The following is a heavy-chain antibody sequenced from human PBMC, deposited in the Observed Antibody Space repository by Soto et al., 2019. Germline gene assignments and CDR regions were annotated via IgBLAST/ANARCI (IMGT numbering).Heavy chain of an antibody. CDR1: GGSISSYC. Sequence: KPSETLSLTCTVSGGSISSYCWSWIRQPPGKGLEWIGYIYYSGSTNYNPSLKSRVTISVDTSKNQFSLKLSSVTAADTAVYYCAREGGYYGSGTYPIWGQGTMVTVSS. V-gene: IGHV4-59*01. CDR2: IYYSGST. J-gene: IGHJ3*02. D-gene: IGHD3-10*01. CDR3: AREGGYYGSGTYPI.